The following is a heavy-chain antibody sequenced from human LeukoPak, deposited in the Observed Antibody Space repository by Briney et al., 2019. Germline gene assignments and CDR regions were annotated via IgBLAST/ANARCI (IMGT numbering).Heavy chain of an antibody. J-gene: IGHJ5*02. CDR3: ASSLQGYNWFDP. V-gene: IGHV3-74*01. D-gene: IGHD4-11*01. Sequence: QPGRSLRLSCAASGFTFSSYGMHWVRQAPGRGLVWVSRINSDGSITNYADSVKGRFTISRDNAKNTLYLQMNSLRAEDTAVYYCASSLQGYNWFDPWGQGTLVTVSS. CDR1: GFTFSSYG. CDR2: INSDGSIT.